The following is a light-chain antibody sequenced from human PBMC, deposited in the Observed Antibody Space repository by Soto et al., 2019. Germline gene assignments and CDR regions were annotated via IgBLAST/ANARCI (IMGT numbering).Light chain of an antibody. J-gene: IGLJ1*01. V-gene: IGLV2-14*01. CDR2: AVT. CDR1: SGDVGGYNY. Sequence: QSALTQPASVSGSPGQSVTISCAGTSGDVGGYNYVSWYQQHPGKAPKLMIHAVTNRPSGVSNRFSGSKSGNTASLTISSLQAEHEADYYCCSYTGASTYVFGTGTKLTVL. CDR3: CSYTGASTYV.